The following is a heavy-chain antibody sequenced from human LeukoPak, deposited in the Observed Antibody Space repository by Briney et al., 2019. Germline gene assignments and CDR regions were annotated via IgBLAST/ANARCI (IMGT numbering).Heavy chain of an antibody. V-gene: IGHV4-59*01. CDR1: GGFISSYY. CDR3: ARELLRGDAFDI. CDR2: IYYSGST. J-gene: IGHJ3*02. D-gene: IGHD1-26*01. Sequence: SETLSLTCTVSGGFISSYYWSWIRQPPGTGLERIGYIYYSGSTYYNPSLKSRVTISVDTSKNQFSLKLSSVTAADTAVYYCARELLRGDAFDIWGQGTMVTVSS.